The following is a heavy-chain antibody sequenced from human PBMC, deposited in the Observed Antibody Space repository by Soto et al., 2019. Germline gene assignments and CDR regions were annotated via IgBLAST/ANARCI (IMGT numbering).Heavy chain of an antibody. CDR1: GFTFRSYV. CDR3: ARWGTTGGLDV. CDR2: TSYDGSNN. D-gene: IGHD3-16*01. J-gene: IGHJ4*02. V-gene: IGHV3-33*05. Sequence: QVQLVESGGGVVQPGTSLRLSCVGSGFTFRSYVIHWVRQAPGTGLEWVALTSYDGSNNFYGDSVKGRFTISRDNSRNTVELQMDSLRREDTSLYYCARWGTTGGLDVWGQGPLVSVSS.